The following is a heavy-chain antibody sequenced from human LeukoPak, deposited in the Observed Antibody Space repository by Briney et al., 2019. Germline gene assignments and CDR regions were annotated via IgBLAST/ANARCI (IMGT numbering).Heavy chain of an antibody. D-gene: IGHD3-10*01. Sequence: GGSLRLSCAASGFTFSDYYMSWIRQAPGKGLEWVSAISGSGGSTYYADSVKGRFTIARDNSKNTLYLHMNSLRAEDTAVYYCAKAFPTRHYYGSGSQEGDYWGQGTLVTVSS. CDR1: GFTFSDYY. CDR2: ISGSGGST. J-gene: IGHJ4*02. V-gene: IGHV3-23*01. CDR3: AKAFPTRHYYGSGSQEGDY.